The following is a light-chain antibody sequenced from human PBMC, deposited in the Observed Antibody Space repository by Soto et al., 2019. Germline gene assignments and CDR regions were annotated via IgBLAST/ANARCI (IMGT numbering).Light chain of an antibody. CDR1: STDLGSYNL. CDR3: CSYVGSRAVV. CDR2: EGS. J-gene: IGLJ2*01. Sequence: QSVLTQPASVSGSPGQSITLSCTGTSTDLGSYNLFSWYQQHPGKAPKLMIYEGSKRPSGVSDRFSGSRSGNTASLTISGLQADDEADYYCCSYVGSRAVVFGGGTKLTVL. V-gene: IGLV2-23*01.